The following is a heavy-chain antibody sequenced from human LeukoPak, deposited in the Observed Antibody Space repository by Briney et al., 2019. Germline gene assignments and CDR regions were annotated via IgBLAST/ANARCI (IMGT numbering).Heavy chain of an antibody. CDR2: ISSSSSYI. CDR3: ARDLYYDSSGYSTGVFDI. J-gene: IGHJ3*02. D-gene: IGHD3-22*01. V-gene: IGHV3-21*04. CDR1: RFTFSSYS. Sequence: GGSLRLSCAASRFTFSSYSMNWVRQAPGKGLEWVSSISSSSSYIYYADSVKGRFTISRDNSKNTLYLQLNSLRAEDTAMYYCARDLYYDSSGYSTGVFDIWGQGTMVTVSS.